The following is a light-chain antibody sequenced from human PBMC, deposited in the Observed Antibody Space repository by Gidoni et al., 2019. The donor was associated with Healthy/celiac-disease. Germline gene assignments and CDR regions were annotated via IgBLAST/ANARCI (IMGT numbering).Light chain of an antibody. J-gene: IGLJ3*02. CDR3: QSADSSGTHWV. Sequence: SYELTQPPSVAVSPGQTVRITCSGDALQKQYAYWYQQKPGQAPVLVIYQDSERPSGLPERFSGSSSATTVTLTIRGVQAEDEADYYCQSADSSGTHWVFGGGTKLTVL. CDR2: QDS. V-gene: IGLV3-25*03. CDR1: ALQKQY.